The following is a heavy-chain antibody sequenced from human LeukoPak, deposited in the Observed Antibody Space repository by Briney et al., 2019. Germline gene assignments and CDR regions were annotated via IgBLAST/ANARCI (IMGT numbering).Heavy chain of an antibody. CDR1: GGSFSGYY. Sequence: PSETLSLTCAVYGGSFSGYYWSWIRQPPGKGLEWIWEINHSGSTNYNPSLKSRVTISVDTSKNQFSLKLSSVTAADTAVYYCARVVGYDILTGYDYWGQGTLVTVSS. D-gene: IGHD3-9*01. CDR3: ARVVGYDILTGYDY. V-gene: IGHV4-34*01. CDR2: INHSGST. J-gene: IGHJ4*02.